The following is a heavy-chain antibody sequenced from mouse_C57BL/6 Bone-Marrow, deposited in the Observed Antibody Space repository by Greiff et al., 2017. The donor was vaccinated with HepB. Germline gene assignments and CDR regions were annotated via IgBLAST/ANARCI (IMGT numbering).Heavy chain of an antibody. D-gene: IGHD1-1*01. CDR2: IDPNSGGT. Sequence: VQLQQPGAELVKPGASVKLSCKASGYTFTSYWMHWVKQRPGRGLEWIGRIDPNSGGTKYNEKFKSKATLTVDKPSGTAYMQLSSLTSEDSAVYYCVHNYYGSSYGYFDYWGQGTTLTVSS. CDR1: GYTFTSYW. CDR3: VHNYYGSSYGYFDY. V-gene: IGHV1-72*01. J-gene: IGHJ2*01.